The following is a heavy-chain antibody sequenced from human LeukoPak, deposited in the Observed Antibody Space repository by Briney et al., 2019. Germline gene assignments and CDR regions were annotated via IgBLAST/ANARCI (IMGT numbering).Heavy chain of an antibody. CDR2: INHSGST. J-gene: IGHJ4*02. CDR1: GGSISSGGYY. Sequence: SETLSLTCTVSGGSISSGGYYWSWIRQPPGKGLEWIGEINHSGSTNYNPSLKSRVTISVDTSKNQFSLKLSSVTAADTAVYYCARGSIAARPVYFDYWGQGTLVTVSS. V-gene: IGHV4-39*07. D-gene: IGHD6-6*01. CDR3: ARGSIAARPVYFDY.